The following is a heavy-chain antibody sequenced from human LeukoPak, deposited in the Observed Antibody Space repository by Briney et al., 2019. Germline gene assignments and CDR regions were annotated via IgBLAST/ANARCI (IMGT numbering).Heavy chain of an antibody. CDR1: GFSFREFA. J-gene: IGHJ4*02. Sequence: PGGSLRLSCTSSGFSFREFAVSWFRQAPAKGLEWIGFIRSSIYGGTPKAAASVKGRFIFSRDDSKGVAYLRMNSLKIEDTAMYYCSREWGNGNDIRPDYWGQGTLVTVSS. V-gene: IGHV3-49*03. D-gene: IGHD1-1*01. CDR2: IRSSIYGGTP. CDR3: SREWGNGNDIRPDY.